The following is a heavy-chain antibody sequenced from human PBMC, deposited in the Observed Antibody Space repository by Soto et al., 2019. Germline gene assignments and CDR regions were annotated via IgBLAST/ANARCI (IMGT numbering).Heavy chain of an antibody. CDR2: IYYSGNT. CDR3: TWDIGNHRIHY. CDR1: GGSISSNGYY. Sequence: TSETLSLTCTVSGGSISSNGYYWGWIRQPPGKGLEWIGSIYYSGNTYFNPSLRSRVTISADTSKNQFSLNLSSVTAADTAIYYCTWDIGNHRIHYWGQGALVTVSS. V-gene: IGHV4-39*01. J-gene: IGHJ4*02. D-gene: IGHD1-1*01.